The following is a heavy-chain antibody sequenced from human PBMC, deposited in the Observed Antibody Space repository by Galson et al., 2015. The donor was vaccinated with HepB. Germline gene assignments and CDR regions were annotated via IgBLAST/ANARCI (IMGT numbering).Heavy chain of an antibody. D-gene: IGHD2/OR15-2a*01. CDR3: VRDDVNRAFDY. Sequence: SVKVSCKAFGYTFTDYYIHWVRQAPGQGLGWMGRINPNRGGTNYAEKFQGRVTMTRDTSISTAYMELSRLRSDDTAVYFCVRDDVNRAFDYWGQGTLVTVSP. CDR1: GYTFTDYY. J-gene: IGHJ4*02. CDR2: INPNRGGT. V-gene: IGHV1-2*06.